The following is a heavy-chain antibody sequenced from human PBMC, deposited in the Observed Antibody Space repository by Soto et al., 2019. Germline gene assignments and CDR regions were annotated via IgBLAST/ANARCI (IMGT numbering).Heavy chain of an antibody. CDR2: IYHSGST. J-gene: IGHJ3*02. CDR3: ARAAGGGYCSGGSCYSRALDI. D-gene: IGHD2-15*01. V-gene: IGHV4-38-2*01. Sequence: PSETLSLTCAVSGYSISSGYYWGWIRQPPGKGLEWIGSIYHSGSTYYNPSLKSRVTISVDTSKNQFSLKLSSVTAADTAVYYCARAAGGGYCSGGSCYSRALDIWGQGTMVTVSS. CDR1: GYSISSGYY.